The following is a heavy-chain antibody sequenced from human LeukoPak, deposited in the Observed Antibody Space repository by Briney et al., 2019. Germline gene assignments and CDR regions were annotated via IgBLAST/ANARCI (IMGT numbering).Heavy chain of an antibody. CDR3: ARYCGGDCQNDAFDI. Sequence: SETLSLTCTVSGGSISSGGYYWSWIRQHPGKGLEWIGRIYTSGSTNYNPSLKSRATMSVDTSKNQFSLKLSSVTAADTAVYYCARYCGGDCQNDAFDIWGQGTMVTVSS. J-gene: IGHJ3*02. D-gene: IGHD2-21*01. V-gene: IGHV4-61*02. CDR1: GGSISSGGYY. CDR2: IYTSGST.